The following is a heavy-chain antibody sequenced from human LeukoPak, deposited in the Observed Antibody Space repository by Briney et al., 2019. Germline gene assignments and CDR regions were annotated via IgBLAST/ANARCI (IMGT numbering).Heavy chain of an antibody. CDR3: AREGYYGSGSPPSLYFDY. J-gene: IGHJ4*02. D-gene: IGHD3-10*01. CDR1: GFTFRNYV. CDR2: TSSDLNVK. Sequence: GGSLRLSCAASGFTFRNYVTHWVRQAPGKGLEWVAVTSSDLNVKLYADSVKGRFTISRDNSRSTLYLQMNSLRPEDTAIYYCAREGYYGSGSPPSLYFDYWGQGTLVTVSS. V-gene: IGHV3-30-3*01.